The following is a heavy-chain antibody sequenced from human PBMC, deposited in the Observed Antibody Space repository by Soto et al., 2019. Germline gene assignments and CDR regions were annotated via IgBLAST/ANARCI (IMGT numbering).Heavy chain of an antibody. CDR2: IYYSGST. Sequence: QVQLQESGPGLVKPSETLSLTCTVSGGSISSYYWSWIRQPPGKGLEWIGYIYYSGSTNYNPSLKSLVTISVDTSKNQFSLKLSSVTAADTAVYYCARGVLYDFWSGYYPPFYYWGQGTLVTVSS. V-gene: IGHV4-59*08. CDR3: ARGVLYDFWSGYYPPFYY. D-gene: IGHD3-3*01. CDR1: GGSISSYY. J-gene: IGHJ4*02.